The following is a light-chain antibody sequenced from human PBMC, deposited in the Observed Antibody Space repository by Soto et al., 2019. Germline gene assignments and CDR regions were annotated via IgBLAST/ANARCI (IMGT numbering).Light chain of an antibody. CDR1: QSISSW. CDR3: QQYNSPMYT. V-gene: IGKV1-5*03. CDR2: KAS. J-gene: IGKJ2*01. Sequence: DIPMTQSPSTLSASVGDRVTITCRASQSISSWLAWYQQKPGKAPKLLIYKASSLESGVPSRFSGSGAGTEFTLTISSLQPDDFATYYCQQYNSPMYTFGQGTKLEIK.